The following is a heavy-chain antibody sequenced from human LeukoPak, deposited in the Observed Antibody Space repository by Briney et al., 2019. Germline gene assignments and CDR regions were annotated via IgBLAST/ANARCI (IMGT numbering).Heavy chain of an antibody. J-gene: IGHJ3*02. D-gene: IGHD3-16*01. CDR1: GFTFSIYW. CDR3: ATSSVWGGAFNI. V-gene: IGHV3-74*01. Sequence: GGSLRLSCAASGFTFSIYWMYWVRQAPGKGLMWVSRCDSDGSGTTYVDSVKGRFTVSRDDAKSTLYLQMSSLRAEDTAVYYCATSSVWGGAFNIWGQGTMVTVSS. CDR2: CDSDGSGT.